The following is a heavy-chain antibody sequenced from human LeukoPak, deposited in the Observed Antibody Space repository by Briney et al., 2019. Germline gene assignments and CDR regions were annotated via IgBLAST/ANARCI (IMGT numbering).Heavy chain of an antibody. J-gene: IGHJ6*03. Sequence: SETLSLTCTVSGGSISSYYRSWIRQPPGKGLEWIGYIYYSGSTNYNPFLKSRVTTSVDTSKNQFSLKLSSVTAADTAVYYCARDRGGSYNNYYMDVWGKGTTVTVSS. CDR1: GGSISSYY. V-gene: IGHV4-59*01. CDR2: IYYSGST. CDR3: ARDRGGSYNNYYMDV. D-gene: IGHD1-26*01.